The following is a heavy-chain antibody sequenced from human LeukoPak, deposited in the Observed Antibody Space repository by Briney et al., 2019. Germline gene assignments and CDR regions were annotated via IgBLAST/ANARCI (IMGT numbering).Heavy chain of an antibody. CDR1: GYTFTSYG. J-gene: IGHJ4*02. CDR2: IIPIFGTA. CDR3: ARSYEGYFDY. V-gene: IGHV1-69*05. D-gene: IGHD3-3*01. Sequence: ASVKVSCKASGYTFTSYGISWVRQAPGQGLEWMGGIIPIFGTANYAQKFQGRVTITTDESTSTAYMELSSLRSEDTAVYYCARSYEGYFDYWGQGTLVTVSS.